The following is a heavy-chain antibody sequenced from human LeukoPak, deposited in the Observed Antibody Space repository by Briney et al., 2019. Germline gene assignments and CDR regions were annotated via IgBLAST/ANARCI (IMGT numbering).Heavy chain of an antibody. CDR2: IFYTGNT. CDR3: ARDGGYQLPEYWFDP. D-gene: IGHD2-2*01. J-gene: IGHJ5*02. V-gene: IGHV4-59*01. CDR1: GGSISTYY. Sequence: SETLSLTCTVSGGSISTYYWSWIRQPPGRGLKWIGYIFYTGNTNYNPSLKSRVTISVATSKNQFSLKLTSVTAADTAVYYCARDGGYQLPEYWFDPWGQGTLVTVSS.